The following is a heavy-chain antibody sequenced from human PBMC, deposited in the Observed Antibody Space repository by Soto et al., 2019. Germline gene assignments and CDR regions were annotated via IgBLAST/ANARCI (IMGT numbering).Heavy chain of an antibody. J-gene: IGHJ2*01. V-gene: IGHV3-23*01. CDR1: GFTFSSYA. Sequence: GGSLRLSCAASGFTFSSYAMSWVRQAPGKGLEWVSAISGSGGSTYYADSVKGRFTISRDNSKNTLYLQMNSLRAEDTAVYYCAKGTPTVVTPNWYFDLWGRGTLVTVSS. D-gene: IGHD4-17*01. CDR2: ISGSGGST. CDR3: AKGTPTVVTPNWYFDL.